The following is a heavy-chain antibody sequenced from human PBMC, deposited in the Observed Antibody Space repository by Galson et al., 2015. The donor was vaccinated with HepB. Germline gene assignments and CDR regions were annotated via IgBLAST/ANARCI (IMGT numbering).Heavy chain of an antibody. CDR1: GGTFSSYA. CDR2: IIPIFGTA. D-gene: IGHD3-22*01. J-gene: IGHJ3*02. V-gene: IGHV1-69*06. Sequence: SVKVSCKASGGTFSSYAISWVRQAPGQGLEWMGGIIPIFGTANYAQKFQGRVTITADKSTSTAYMELSCLRSEDTAVYYCARYYYDSSGYYTAFDIWGQGTMVTVSS. CDR3: ARYYYDSSGYYTAFDI.